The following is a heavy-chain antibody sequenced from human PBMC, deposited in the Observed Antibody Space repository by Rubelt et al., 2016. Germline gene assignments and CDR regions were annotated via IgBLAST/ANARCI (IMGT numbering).Heavy chain of an antibody. CDR3: ARFSEEYSYGPLRY. V-gene: IGHV4-34*01. Sequence: QVQLQQWGAGLLKPSETLSLTCAVYGGSFSGYYWSWIRQPPEKGLEWIGEINHSGSTNCNLSLKIRVTIVVDTSKKQCSLKLSSVTAADTAMYYCARFSEEYSYGPLRYWGQGTLVTVSS. D-gene: IGHD5-18*01. CDR1: GGSFSGYY. J-gene: IGHJ4*02. CDR2: INHSGST.